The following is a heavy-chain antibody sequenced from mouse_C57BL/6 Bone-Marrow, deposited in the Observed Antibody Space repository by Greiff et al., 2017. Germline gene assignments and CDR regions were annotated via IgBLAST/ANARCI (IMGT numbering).Heavy chain of an antibody. CDR2: IYPGGGYT. J-gene: IGHJ2*01. CDR1: GYTFTNYW. V-gene: IGHV1-63*01. Sequence: QVQLKESGAELVRPGTSVKMSCKASGYTFTNYWVGWAKQRPGHGLEWIGDIYPGGGYTNYNEKFKGTATRTADKSSSTAYMQFSSLTSEDSAIYYCARSKGFDYWGQGTTLTVSS. CDR3: ARSKGFDY.